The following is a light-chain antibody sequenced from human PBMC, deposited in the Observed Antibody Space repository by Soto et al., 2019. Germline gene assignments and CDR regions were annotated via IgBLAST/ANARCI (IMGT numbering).Light chain of an antibody. CDR3: KSYAGSNTYV. J-gene: IGLJ1*01. CDR2: EVV. V-gene: IGLV2-8*01. CDR1: KSDIGIYDF. Sequence: QSVLTQPPSASGSPGQSVTISCTRSKSDIGIYDFVSWYQHHPGKAPRLIIYEVVQRPSGVPDRFSGSKSGNTASLTVSGLQAADEADYFCKSYAGSNTYVFGTGTKLTVL.